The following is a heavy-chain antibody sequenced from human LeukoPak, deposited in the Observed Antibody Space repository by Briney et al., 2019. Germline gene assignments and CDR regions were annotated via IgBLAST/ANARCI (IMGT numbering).Heavy chain of an antibody. CDR3: ARGVHDYVLWFDP. CDR2: MNPNSGNT. V-gene: IGHV1-8*01. J-gene: IGHJ5*02. Sequence: GASVKVSCKASGYTFTSYDINWVRQATGQGLEWMGWMNPNSGNTGYAQKFQGRVTMTRNTSISTAYMELCSLRSEDTAVYYCARGVHDYVLWFDPWGQGTLVTVSS. D-gene: IGHD3-16*01. CDR1: GYTFTSYD.